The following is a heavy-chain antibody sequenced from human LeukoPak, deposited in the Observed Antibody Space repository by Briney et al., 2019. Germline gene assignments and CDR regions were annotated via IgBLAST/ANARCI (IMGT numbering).Heavy chain of an antibody. CDR1: GYTFTSYG. CDR3: ARDKGYCSGGSCYRLLYFDY. V-gene: IGHV1-18*01. J-gene: IGHJ4*02. Sequence: ASVKVSCKASGYTFTSYGISWVRQAPGQGLEWMQWISAYNGNTNYAQKLQGRVTMTTDTSTSTAYMELRSLRSDDTAVYYCARDKGYCSGGSCYRLLYFDYWGQGTLVTVSS. D-gene: IGHD2-15*01. CDR2: ISAYNGNT.